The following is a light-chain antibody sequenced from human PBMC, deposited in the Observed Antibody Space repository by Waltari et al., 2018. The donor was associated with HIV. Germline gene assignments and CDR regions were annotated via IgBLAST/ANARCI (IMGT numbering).Light chain of an antibody. CDR3: YSTDSSGNHRV. J-gene: IGLJ3*02. CDR2: EDS. V-gene: IGLV3-10*01. Sequence: SYELTQPPSVSVSPGQTARITCSGDALPKKYAYWYQQKSGQAPVLVIYEDSKRPSVIPASFSGSSSGTMATLTISGAQVEDEADYYCYSTDSSGNHRVFGGGTKLTVL. CDR1: ALPKKY.